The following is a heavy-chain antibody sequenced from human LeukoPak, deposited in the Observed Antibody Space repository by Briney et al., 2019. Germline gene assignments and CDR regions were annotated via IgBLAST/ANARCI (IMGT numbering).Heavy chain of an antibody. D-gene: IGHD3-22*01. CDR1: GGTFSSYA. Sequence: ASVKVSCKASGGTFSSYAISWVRQAPGQGLEWMGRIIPILGIANYAQKFQGRVTITADKPTSTAYTELSSLRSEDTAVYYCARERTPYYYDSSGYSNVSPFDYWGQGTLVTVSS. CDR3: ARERTPYYYDSSGYSNVSPFDY. V-gene: IGHV1-69*04. J-gene: IGHJ4*02. CDR2: IIPILGIA.